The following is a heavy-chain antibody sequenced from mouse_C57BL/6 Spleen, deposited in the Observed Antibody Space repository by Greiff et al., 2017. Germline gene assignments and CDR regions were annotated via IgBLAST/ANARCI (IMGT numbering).Heavy chain of an antibody. D-gene: IGHD1-1*01. CDR2: IRLKSDNYAT. Sequence: EVKLEESGGGLVQPGGSMKLSCVASGFTFSNYWMNWVRQSPEQGLEWVAQIRLKSDNYATHYAESVKGRLTISRDDSKSSVYLLMNNLRAEDSGIYYCTGYYYGSREYVDYWGQGTTLTVSS. V-gene: IGHV6-3*01. J-gene: IGHJ2*01. CDR3: TGYYYGSREYVDY. CDR1: GFTFSNYW.